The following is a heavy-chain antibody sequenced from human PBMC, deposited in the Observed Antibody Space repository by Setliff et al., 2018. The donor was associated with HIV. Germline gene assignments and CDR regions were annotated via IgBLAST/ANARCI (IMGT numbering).Heavy chain of an antibody. CDR3: AGGFPKYNFRLFDS. CDR2: FYYNGDS. V-gene: IGHV4-39*01. J-gene: IGHJ5*01. Sequence: LSLTCTVSGGSISSGANYWSWIRQPPGKGLEWIGTFYYNGDSRYNPSLKSRVSISLDTANKQFSLTLNSLTAADSALYFCAGGFPKYNFRLFDSWGQGTLVTVSS. CDR1: GGSISSGANY. D-gene: IGHD6-25*01.